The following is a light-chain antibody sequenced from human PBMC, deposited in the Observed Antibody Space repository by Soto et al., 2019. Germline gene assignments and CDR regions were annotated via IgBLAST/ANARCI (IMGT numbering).Light chain of an antibody. V-gene: IGKV1-39*01. Sequence: DVRMTQSPSSLSASVGDTITITCRASRTINTYLNWFQQKPWEPPRLLLYGASTLHDGVPSRFSGRGSGADFTLTIIGLQPADFASYHCQQTYSDISFGGGTKV. CDR1: RTINTY. CDR3: QQTYSDIS. CDR2: GAS. J-gene: IGKJ4*01.